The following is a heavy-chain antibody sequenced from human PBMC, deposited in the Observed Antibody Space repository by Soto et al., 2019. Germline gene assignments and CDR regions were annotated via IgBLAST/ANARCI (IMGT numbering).Heavy chain of an antibody. CDR1: RFSLSNARMG. V-gene: IGHV2-26*01. CDR3: ARKWELRYSGMDV. Sequence: GPTLVRRRETLTLTCTVSRFSLSNARMGGSWIRQPPGKALEWLAHIFSNDEKSYSTSLKSRLTISKDTSKSQVVLTMTNMDPVDTATYYCARKWELRYSGMDVWGQGTTVTVS. CDR2: IFSNDEK. D-gene: IGHD1-26*01. J-gene: IGHJ6*02.